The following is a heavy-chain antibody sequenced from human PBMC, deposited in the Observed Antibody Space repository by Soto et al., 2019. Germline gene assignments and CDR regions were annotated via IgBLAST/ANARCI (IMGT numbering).Heavy chain of an antibody. J-gene: IGHJ4*02. CDR2: IFYSGAS. Sequence: QVQLQESGPGLVNPSQTLALTCTVSGGSIGTGGSYWSWIRQHPGKGLEWIGYIFYSGASNYNPSLKSRLTISVDTSKNQFSLKLSSVTAADTAIYYCAREHYDNLTGYSDFDYWGQGTLVTVSS. CDR1: GGSIGTGGSY. D-gene: IGHD3-9*01. V-gene: IGHV4-31*03. CDR3: AREHYDNLTGYSDFDY.